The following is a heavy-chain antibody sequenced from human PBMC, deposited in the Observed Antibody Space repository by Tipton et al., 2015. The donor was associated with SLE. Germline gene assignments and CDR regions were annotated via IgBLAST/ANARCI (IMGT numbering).Heavy chain of an antibody. Sequence: TLSLTCTVSGGSISSHYWSWIRQPPGKGLEWIGEIDHSRSTNYNPSLKSRVTISRDTPKNQFSRRVSSVTAADTAMYYCAAYESGTMRDDWGQGTLVTVSS. CDR2: IDHSRST. D-gene: IGHD5-12*01. J-gene: IGHJ4*02. CDR1: GGSISSHY. V-gene: IGHV4-59*04. CDR3: AAYESGTMRDD.